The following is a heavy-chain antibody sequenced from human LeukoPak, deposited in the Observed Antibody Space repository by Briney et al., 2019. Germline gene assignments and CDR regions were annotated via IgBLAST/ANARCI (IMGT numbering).Heavy chain of an antibody. V-gene: IGHV3-73*01. Sequence: GGSLKLSCAASGFTFSDSGMHWVRQAPRKGLEWIGRMRSKTQDYATAYAASVKGRFTISRDDSKNTAFLQMNSLKTEDTAVYYCTNYDDSSDLWGYWGQGTLVTVSS. CDR1: GFTFSDSG. CDR2: MRSKTQDYAT. J-gene: IGHJ4*02. D-gene: IGHD3-22*01. CDR3: TNYDDSSDLWGY.